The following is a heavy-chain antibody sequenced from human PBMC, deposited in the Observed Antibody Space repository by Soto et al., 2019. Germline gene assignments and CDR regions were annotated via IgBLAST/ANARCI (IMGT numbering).Heavy chain of an antibody. V-gene: IGHV3-7*03. CDR3: ARDGYGMDV. CDR1: GFTFSSYW. J-gene: IGHJ6*02. CDR2: INQDGSEK. Sequence: EVQLVESGGGLVQPGGSLRLSCAASGFTFSSYWMSWVRQAPGKGLEWVANINQDGSEKYYVDSVEGRFTISRDNAKNSLYLQMNSLGAEDTAVYYCARDGYGMDVWGQGTTVTVSS.